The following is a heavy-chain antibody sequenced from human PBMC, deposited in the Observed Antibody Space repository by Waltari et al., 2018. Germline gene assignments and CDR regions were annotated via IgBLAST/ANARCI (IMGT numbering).Heavy chain of an antibody. D-gene: IGHD1-26*01. V-gene: IGHV3-23*03. CDR2: IYSGGST. Sequence: EVQLLESGGGLVQPGGSLRLSCAASGFTFSSYAMSWVRQAPGKGLEWVSVIYSGGSTYYADSVKGRFTISRDNSKNTLYLQMNSLRAEDTAVYYCVFGLRGAATNLRPFDYWGQGTLVTVSS. J-gene: IGHJ4*02. CDR1: GFTFSSYA. CDR3: VFGLRGAATNLRPFDY.